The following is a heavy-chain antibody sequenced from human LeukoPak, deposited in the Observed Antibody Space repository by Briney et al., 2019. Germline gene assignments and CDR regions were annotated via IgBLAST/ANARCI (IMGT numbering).Heavy chain of an antibody. Sequence: ASVKVSCKASGYTFTGYYMHWVRQAPGQGLEWMGWINPKSGGTTYAQKFQGRVTMTRDTSISTAYMELSRLSSDDTAVYYCARFGGYCSSTSCPIDYYYYYMDVWGKGTTVTVSS. CDR1: GYTFTGYY. J-gene: IGHJ6*03. D-gene: IGHD2-2*01. CDR2: INPKSGGT. V-gene: IGHV1-2*02. CDR3: ARFGGYCSSTSCPIDYYYYYMDV.